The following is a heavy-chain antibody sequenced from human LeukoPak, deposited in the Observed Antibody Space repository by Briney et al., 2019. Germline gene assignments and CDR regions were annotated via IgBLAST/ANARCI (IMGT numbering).Heavy chain of an antibody. Sequence: PSESLSLTCAVYGGSFSGYYWTWIRQTPGKGLEWIGEMNPSRSTNYNPPLKSRVTISVDTSKNQFSLKLSSVTAADTAVYYCARGRQDVTMIVVVMIAVSYYSDVWGKGTTVTVS. CDR1: GGSFSGYY. CDR3: ARGRQDVTMIVVVMIAVSYYSDV. CDR2: MNPSRST. D-gene: IGHD3-22*01. J-gene: IGHJ6*03. V-gene: IGHV4-34*01.